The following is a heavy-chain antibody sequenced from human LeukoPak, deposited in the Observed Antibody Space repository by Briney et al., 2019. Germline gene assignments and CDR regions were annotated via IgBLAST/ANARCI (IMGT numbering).Heavy chain of an antibody. CDR1: GFTFSSYA. J-gene: IGHJ4*02. Sequence: GGSLRLSCAASGFTFSSYAMHWVRQAPGKGLEWVAVISYDGSNKYYADSVKGRLTISRDNSKNTLYLQMNSLRAEDTAVYYCARDVTLYSSGWDGYFDYWGQGTLVTVSS. V-gene: IGHV3-30-3*01. D-gene: IGHD6-19*01. CDR3: ARDVTLYSSGWDGYFDY. CDR2: ISYDGSNK.